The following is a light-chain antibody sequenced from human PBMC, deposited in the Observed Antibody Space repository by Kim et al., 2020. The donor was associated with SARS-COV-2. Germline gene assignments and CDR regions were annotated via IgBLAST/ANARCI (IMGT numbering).Light chain of an antibody. Sequence: DIQMTQSPSSLSASVGDRVTITCRASEDIRDHFSWYQVKRGKAPKLLIYDASNSETWVPTRFTGSGSGTHFTFTIDSLQPEDFVTYYCQQNESLPITFAQGTRLEIK. CDR1: EDIRDH. J-gene: IGKJ5*01. CDR2: DAS. CDR3: QQNESLPIT. V-gene: IGKV1-33*01.